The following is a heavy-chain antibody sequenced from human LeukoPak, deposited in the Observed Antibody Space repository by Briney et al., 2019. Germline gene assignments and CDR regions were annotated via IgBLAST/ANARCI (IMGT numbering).Heavy chain of an antibody. Sequence: SETLSLTCAVSGGLMYSYYWSWIRQPAGKGLEWIGRLYPGVSTDYNPSLKSRVTMSIDASKNQFALKLSAVSAADTAVYYCARMKFYDSTGYSPGHYMDVWGKGTTVKVSS. J-gene: IGHJ6*03. V-gene: IGHV4-4*07. CDR1: GGLMYSYY. CDR2: LYPGVST. D-gene: IGHD3-22*01. CDR3: ARMKFYDSTGYSPGHYMDV.